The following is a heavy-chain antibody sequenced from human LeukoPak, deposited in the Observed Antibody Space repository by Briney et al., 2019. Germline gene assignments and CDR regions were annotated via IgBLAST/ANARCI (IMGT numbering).Heavy chain of an antibody. CDR3: AKDDNRMGGYYYYYGMDV. V-gene: IGHV3-30*18. CDR2: ISYDGSNK. J-gene: IGHJ6*02. Sequence: GGSLRLSCAAPGFTFSSYGMHWVRQAPGKGLEWVAVISYDGSNKYYAESVKGRFTISKDNSKNTLYLQMSSLRAEDTAVYYCAKDDNRMGGYYYYYGMDVWGQGTTVTVSS. CDR1: GFTFSSYG. D-gene: IGHD1-26*01.